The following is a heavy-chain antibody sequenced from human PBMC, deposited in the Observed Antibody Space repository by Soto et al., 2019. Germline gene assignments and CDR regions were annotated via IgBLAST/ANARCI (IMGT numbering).Heavy chain of an antibody. J-gene: IGHJ4*02. V-gene: IGHV4-4*02. CDR3: ARDGYSSKGFDY. CDR1: GGSTSSSNW. D-gene: IGHD6-13*01. Sequence: SETLSLTCAVSGGSTSSSNWWSWVRQPPGKGLEWIGEIYHSGSTNYNPSLKSRVTISVDKSKNQFSLKLSSVTAADTAVYYCARDGYSSKGFDYWGQGTLVTVSS. CDR2: IYHSGST.